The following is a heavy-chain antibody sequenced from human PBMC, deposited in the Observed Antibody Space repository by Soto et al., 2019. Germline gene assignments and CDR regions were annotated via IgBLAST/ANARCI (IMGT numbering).Heavy chain of an antibody. Sequence: EVQLVESGGGLVKPGGSLRLSCAASGFIFSSHSMNWVRQALGKGLESVSFISSTSSYIYYADSVTGRFTISRDNAKDLLYLQMNSLRAEDTAVYYCARGTTRRGGAFDIWGQGTMVSVSS. V-gene: IGHV3-21*02. D-gene: IGHD2-2*01. CDR3: ARGTTRRGGAFDI. CDR1: GFIFSSHS. J-gene: IGHJ3*02. CDR2: ISSTSSYI.